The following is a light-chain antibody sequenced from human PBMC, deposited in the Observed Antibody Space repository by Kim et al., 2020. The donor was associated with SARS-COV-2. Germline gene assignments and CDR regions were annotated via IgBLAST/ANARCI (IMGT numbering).Light chain of an antibody. J-gene: IGLJ2*01. V-gene: IGLV1-44*01. CDR3: ATWDDSLNVL. CDR2: SNN. Sequence: ELTQPPSASGTPGQRVTISCSGSSSNIGSNTVNWYQQLPGTAPKLLIYSNNQRPSGVPDRFSGSKSGTSASLAISGLQSEDEADYYCATWDDSLNVLFGGGTQLTVL. CDR1: SSNIGSNT.